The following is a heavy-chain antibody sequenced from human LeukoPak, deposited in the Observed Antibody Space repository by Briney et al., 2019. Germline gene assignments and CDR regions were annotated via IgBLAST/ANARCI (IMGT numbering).Heavy chain of an antibody. Sequence: GGSLRLSCAASGFTFSSYAMSWVRQAPGKGLEWVSAISGSGGSTYYADSVKGRLTVSRDNSKNTLYLQMNSLRAEDTAVYYCAKTQVRYCTTTTCLFDYWGQGTLVTVSS. V-gene: IGHV3-23*01. J-gene: IGHJ4*02. D-gene: IGHD2-2*01. CDR2: ISGSGGST. CDR3: AKTQVRYCTTTTCLFDY. CDR1: GFTFSSYA.